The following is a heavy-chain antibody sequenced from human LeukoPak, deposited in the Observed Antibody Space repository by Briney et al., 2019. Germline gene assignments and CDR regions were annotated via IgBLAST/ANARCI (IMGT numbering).Heavy chain of an antibody. CDR1: GGSISSYY. CDR3: ARATIIAGGTAAWFDP. J-gene: IGHJ5*02. Sequence: SETLSLTCTVSGGSISSYYWSWIRQPPGKGLEWIGYIYYSGSTNYNPSLKSRVTISVDTSKNQFSLKLSSVTAADTAVYYCARATIIAGGTAAWFDPWGQGTLVTVSS. CDR2: IYYSGST. V-gene: IGHV4-59*01. D-gene: IGHD1-26*01.